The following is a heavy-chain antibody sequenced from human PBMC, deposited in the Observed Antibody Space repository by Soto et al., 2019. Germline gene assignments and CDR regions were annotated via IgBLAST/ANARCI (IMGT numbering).Heavy chain of an antibody. V-gene: IGHV3-30-3*01. CDR1: GFTFSSYA. D-gene: IGHD2-15*01. J-gene: IGHJ6*02. CDR3: ARDSGYCSGGPCYYYGMDV. CDR2: ISYDGSNK. Sequence: GGSLRLSCAASGFTFSSYAMHWVRQAPGKGLEWVAVISYDGSNKYYADSVKGRFTISRDNSKNTLYLQMNSLRAEDTAVYYCARDSGYCSGGPCYYYGMDVRGQGTTVTVSS.